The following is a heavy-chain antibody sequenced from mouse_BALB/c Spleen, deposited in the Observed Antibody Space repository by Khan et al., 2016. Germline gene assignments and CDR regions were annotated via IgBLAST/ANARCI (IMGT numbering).Heavy chain of an antibody. V-gene: IGHV9-3-1*01. CDR2: INTYTGEP. CDR1: GYTFTNYG. Sequence: QIQLVQSGPELKKPGETVKISCKASGYTFTNYGMNWVKQAPGKGLKWMAWINTYTGEPTYADDFKGRFAFSLETSASTAYLQINNLKNEDTATYFCARDGKRPFAYWGQGTLVTVA. J-gene: IGHJ3*01. D-gene: IGHD1-1*01. CDR3: ARDGKRPFAY.